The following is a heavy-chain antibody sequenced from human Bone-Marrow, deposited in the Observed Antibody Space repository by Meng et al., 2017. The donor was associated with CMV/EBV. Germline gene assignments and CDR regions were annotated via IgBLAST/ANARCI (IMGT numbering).Heavy chain of an antibody. CDR3: ASSELGAHDY. D-gene: IGHD1-26*01. Sequence: SETLSLTCAVYGGSFSTSSWHWIRQSPGKGLEWIGEVSHGGSTNYNPSLKSRVNISVDTSKSQFSLKLNSVTAADTAMYFCASSELGAHDYWSQGTLVTVSS. CDR2: VSHGGST. J-gene: IGHJ4*02. V-gene: IGHV4-34*01. CDR1: GGSFSTSS.